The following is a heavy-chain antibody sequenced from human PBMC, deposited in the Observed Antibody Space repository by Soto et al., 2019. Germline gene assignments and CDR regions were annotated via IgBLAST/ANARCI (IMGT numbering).Heavy chain of an antibody. J-gene: IGHJ3*02. V-gene: IGHV1-46*01. CDR2: SNPSGGST. Sequence: ASVKVSCKASGYTFTSYYMHWVRQAPGQGLEWMGISNPSGGSTSYEQKFQGRVTMTRDTSTSTVYMELSSLRSEDTAVYYCARDQYYDSSGYYYEGAFDIWGQGTMVTVSS. CDR1: GYTFTSYY. D-gene: IGHD3-22*01. CDR3: ARDQYYDSSGYYYEGAFDI.